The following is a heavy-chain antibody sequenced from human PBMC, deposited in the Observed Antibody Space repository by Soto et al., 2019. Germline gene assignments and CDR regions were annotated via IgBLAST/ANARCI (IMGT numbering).Heavy chain of an antibody. J-gene: IGHJ4*02. D-gene: IGHD6-6*01. Sequence: SQTLSLTCAISGDSVSSNSAAWNWIRQSPSRGLEWLGRTYYRSKWYNDYAVSVKSRITINPDTSKSQFSLQLNSVTPEDTAVYYCARDRSSSSLTPPYFDYWGQGTLVTVSS. CDR2: TYYRSKWYN. V-gene: IGHV6-1*01. CDR1: GDSVSSNSAA. CDR3: ARDRSSSSLTPPYFDY.